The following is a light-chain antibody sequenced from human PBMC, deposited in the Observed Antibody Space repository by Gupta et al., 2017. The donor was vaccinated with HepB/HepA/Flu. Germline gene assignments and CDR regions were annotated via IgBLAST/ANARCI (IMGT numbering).Light chain of an antibody. CDR1: QSVRDN. CDR2: GAS. Sequence: DTVTTHPPGILSVSPGERVILSCRASQSVRDNLAWYQQKPGQAPRLLISGASLRATGIPARFSGSGSGTEFTLTISSLQSEDFALYSCQQYDSWPLTFGGGTNVEIK. V-gene: IGKV3-15*01. J-gene: IGKJ4*01. CDR3: QQYDSWPLT.